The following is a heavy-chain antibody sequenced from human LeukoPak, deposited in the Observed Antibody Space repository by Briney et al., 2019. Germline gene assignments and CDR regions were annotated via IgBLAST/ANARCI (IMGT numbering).Heavy chain of an antibody. V-gene: IGHV4-59*01. D-gene: IGHD5-18*01. CDR3: ARDPRGYSYGPGPYAFDI. CDR1: GGSISSYY. Sequence: PSETLSLTCTVSGGSISSYYWSWIRQPPGKGLEWIGYIYYSGSTNYNPSLKSQVTISVDTSKNQFSLKLSSVTAADTAVYYCARDPRGYSYGPGPYAFDIWGQGTMVTVSS. J-gene: IGHJ3*02. CDR2: IYYSGST.